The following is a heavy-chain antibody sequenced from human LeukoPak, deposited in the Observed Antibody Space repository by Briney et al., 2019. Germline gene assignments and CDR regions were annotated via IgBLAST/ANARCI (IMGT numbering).Heavy chain of an antibody. CDR1: GFTFSSYA. CDR2: MSFDGSNK. D-gene: IGHD3-22*01. CDR3: AKDHYDSSGYYYFDD. Sequence: QPGGSLRLSCAASGFTFSSYAMHWVRQAPGKGLEWVAVMSFDGSNKYYADSVKGRFTISRDNSKNTVYLQMNSLRAEDTAVYYCAKDHYDSSGYYYFDDWGQGTLVTVSS. V-gene: IGHV3-30*18. J-gene: IGHJ4*02.